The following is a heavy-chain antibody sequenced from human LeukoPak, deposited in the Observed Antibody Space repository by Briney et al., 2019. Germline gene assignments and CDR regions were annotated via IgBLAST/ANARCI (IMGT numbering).Heavy chain of an antibody. J-gene: IGHJ5*02. CDR2: ISGSGGST. V-gene: IGHV3-23*01. D-gene: IGHD3-22*01. CDR3: ARKLYYYDTSPAGWFDP. Sequence: GGSLRLSCAASGFTFSSYAMSWVRQAPGKGLEWVSAISGSGGSTYYADSVKGRFTISRDNAKNSLYLQISGLRAEDTAVYHCARKLYYYDTSPAGWFDPWGQGTLVTVS. CDR1: GFTFSSYA.